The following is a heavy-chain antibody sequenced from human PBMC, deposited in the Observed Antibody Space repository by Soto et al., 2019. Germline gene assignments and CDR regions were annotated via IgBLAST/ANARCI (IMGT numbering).Heavy chain of an antibody. D-gene: IGHD1-1*01. J-gene: IGHJ6*03. CDR2: IYSGGST. CDR1: GFTVSSNY. V-gene: IGHV3-66*01. CDR3: ATTQGRTGPYYYYYYLDV. Sequence: GGSLRLSCAASGFTVSSNYMSWVRQAPGKGLEWVSVIYSGGSTYYADSVKGRLTISRDNSKNTTYLQMNSLTAEDTAVYYCATTQGRTGPYYYYYYLDVWGKGTTVTVSS.